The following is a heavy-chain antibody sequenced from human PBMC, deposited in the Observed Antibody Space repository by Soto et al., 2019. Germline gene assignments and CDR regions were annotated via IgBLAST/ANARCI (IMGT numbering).Heavy chain of an antibody. CDR1: GFTFSSYA. V-gene: IGHV3-30-3*01. D-gene: IGHD3-22*01. CDR2: ISYDGSNK. CDR3: ARDWGSSGYFDY. J-gene: IGHJ4*02. Sequence: GGSLRLSCAASGFTFSSYAMHWVRQAPGKGLEWVAVISYDGSNKYYADSVKGRFTISRDNSKNTLYLQMNSLRAEDTAVYYCARDWGSSGYFDYWGQGT.